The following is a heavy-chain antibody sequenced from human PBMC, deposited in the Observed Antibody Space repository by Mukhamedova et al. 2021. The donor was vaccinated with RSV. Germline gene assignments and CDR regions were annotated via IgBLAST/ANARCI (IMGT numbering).Heavy chain of an antibody. CDR2: ISSSSSTI. D-gene: IGHD6-13*01. V-gene: IGHV3-48*04. CDR3: ARDRAEKQVYYYYYMDV. J-gene: IGHJ6*03. Sequence: YISSSSSTIYYADSVKGRFTISRDNAKNSLYLQMNSLRAEDTAVYYCARDRAEKQVYYYYYMDVWGQGTTVTVSS.